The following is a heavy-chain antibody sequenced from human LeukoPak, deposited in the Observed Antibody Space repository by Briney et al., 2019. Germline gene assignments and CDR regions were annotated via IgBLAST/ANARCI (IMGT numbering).Heavy chain of an antibody. CDR1: GYTFTSYY. V-gene: IGHV1-46*01. D-gene: IGHD4-23*01. Sequence: GASVKVSCKASGYTFTSYYMHWVRQAPGQGLEWMGIINPSGGSTSYAQKFQGRVTMTRDTSTSTVYMELSSLRSEDTAVYYCARDQGSTVVTPFAYNWFDRWGQGTLVTVSS. CDR2: INPSGGST. CDR3: ARDQGSTVVTPFAYNWFDR. J-gene: IGHJ5*02.